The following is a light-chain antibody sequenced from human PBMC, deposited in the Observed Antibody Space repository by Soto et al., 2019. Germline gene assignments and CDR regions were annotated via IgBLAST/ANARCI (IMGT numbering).Light chain of an antibody. CDR1: ETINIV. V-gene: IGKV1-5*03. CDR2: EAS. J-gene: IGKJ1*01. Sequence: IQMTQSPSTLSASVGDRVTITCRASETINIVLALYQQKPGKAPKLLSSEASSLESGGPPRFIGSGSGTEFTINISSMKSDEFATYYCQQDRSPPWTFGQGTKLE. CDR3: QQDRSPPWT.